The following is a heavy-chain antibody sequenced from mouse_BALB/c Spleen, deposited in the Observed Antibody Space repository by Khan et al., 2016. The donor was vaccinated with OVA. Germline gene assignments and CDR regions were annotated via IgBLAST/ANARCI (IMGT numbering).Heavy chain of an antibody. Sequence: QVQLKESGTELVRPGTSVKVSCKASGYAFTHYFIEWVKQRPGQGLEWIGVINPGSGGTNYNEKFEGKATLTADNSSSTAYMHLSSLTSDDAAVYFCAGGFYDCYLAWLAYWGQGTLVTVSA. V-gene: IGHV1-54*01. CDR3: AGGFYDCYLAWLAY. CDR1: GYAFTHYF. CDR2: INPGSGGT. J-gene: IGHJ3*01. D-gene: IGHD2-3*01.